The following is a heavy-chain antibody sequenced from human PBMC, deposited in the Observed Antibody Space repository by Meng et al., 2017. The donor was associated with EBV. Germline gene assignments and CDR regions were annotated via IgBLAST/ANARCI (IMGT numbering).Heavy chain of an antibody. J-gene: IGHJ4*02. Sequence: VRLQGCGPGPWQPPGALSFTRTVSGASVSGGTFHRSWIRQPPGKELQWIGYIYDGGTTIYNPSLKSRVTIFLDTSRNQFSLGLRSVTTADTAVYYCAKSSSSTPGVVDSWGQGTLVTVSS. CDR1: GASVSGGTFH. CDR2: IYDGGTT. CDR3: AKSSSSTPGVVDS. D-gene: IGHD2-2*01. V-gene: IGHV4-61*01.